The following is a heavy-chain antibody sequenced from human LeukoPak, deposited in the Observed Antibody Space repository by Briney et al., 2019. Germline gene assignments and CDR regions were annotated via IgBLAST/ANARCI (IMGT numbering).Heavy chain of an antibody. D-gene: IGHD2-21*02. CDR3: ARDRGDWLPRDIDY. Sequence: GGSLRLSCAASGFTFSSYSMYWVRQAPGKGLEWVSYISSSSNTIYYADSVKGRFTISRDNAKNSLYLQMNSLRAEDTAVYYCARDRGDWLPRDIDYWGQGTLVPVSS. CDR2: ISSSSNTI. J-gene: IGHJ4*02. CDR1: GFTFSSYS. V-gene: IGHV3-48*01.